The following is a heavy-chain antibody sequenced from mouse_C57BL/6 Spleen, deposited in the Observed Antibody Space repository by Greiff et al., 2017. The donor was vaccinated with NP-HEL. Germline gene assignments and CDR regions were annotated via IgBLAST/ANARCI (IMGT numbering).Heavy chain of an antibody. CDR1: GYTFTDYY. CDR2: INPNNGGT. D-gene: IGHD2-4*01. Sequence: VQLQQSGPELVKPGASVKISCKASGYTFTDYYMNWVKQSHGKSLEWIGDINPNNGGTSYNQKFKGKATLTVDKSSSTAYMELRSLTSEDSAVYYCARGGGLPTMDYWGQGTSVTVSS. V-gene: IGHV1-26*01. J-gene: IGHJ4*01. CDR3: ARGGGLPTMDY.